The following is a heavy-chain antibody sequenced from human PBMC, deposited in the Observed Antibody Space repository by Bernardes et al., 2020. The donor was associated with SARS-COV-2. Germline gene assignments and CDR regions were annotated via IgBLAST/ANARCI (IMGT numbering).Heavy chain of an antibody. V-gene: IGHV3-7*02. CDR3: VRRSPSTRPAGMPTFYYSLDV. D-gene: IGHD6-6*01. J-gene: IGHJ6*02. CDR1: GFRVCRPR. CDR2: IKQNGTEV. Sequence: GGSLRLPFAASGFRVCRPRMNWVRPAPGKGLGGGGNIKQNGTEVNYVDSVKGRFTVSRDNSMNSLYLQMNSLRAEDTAVYYCVRRSPSTRPAGMPTFYYSLDVWGQGTTVTVSS.